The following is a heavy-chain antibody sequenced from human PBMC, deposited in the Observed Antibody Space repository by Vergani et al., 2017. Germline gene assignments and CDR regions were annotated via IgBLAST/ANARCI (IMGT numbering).Heavy chain of an antibody. J-gene: IGHJ6*03. CDR2: IDHTGRP. CDR3: ARVNTETNGHLYYYYYMDV. Sequence: QVQLQQWGGGLLKPSETLSLTCVVNGGSFTSYHWTWIRQSPGEGVEWVGEIDHTGRPDYNPSLKSRLTMSVDKSRNQFSLTLNSVPATDTAIYFCARVNTETNGHLYYYYYMDVWVQGTAVTVS. CDR1: GGSFTSYH. D-gene: IGHD4-11*01. V-gene: IGHV4-34*01.